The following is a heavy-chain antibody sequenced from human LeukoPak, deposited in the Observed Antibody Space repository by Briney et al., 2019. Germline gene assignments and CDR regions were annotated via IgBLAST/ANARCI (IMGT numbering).Heavy chain of an antibody. CDR3: ARNQDIVVVPAAGPLDY. Sequence: GGSLRLSCAASGFTFSSYAMHWVRQAPGKGLEWVAVISYDGSNKYYADSVKVRFTISRDNSKNTLYLQMDSLKAEDTAVHDFARNQDIVVVPAAGPLDYWGQGTLVTVSS. V-gene: IGHV3-30-3*01. CDR2: ISYDGSNK. CDR1: GFTFSSYA. D-gene: IGHD2-2*01. J-gene: IGHJ4*02.